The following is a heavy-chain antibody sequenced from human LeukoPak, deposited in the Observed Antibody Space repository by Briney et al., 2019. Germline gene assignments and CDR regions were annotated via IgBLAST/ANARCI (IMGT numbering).Heavy chain of an antibody. CDR3: AKVRDYGSGVRYYFDY. CDR1: GFTFSSYA. CDR2: ISYDGNNN. Sequence: GGSLRLSCAASGFTFSSYAIHWVRQAPGKGLEWVAVISYDGNNNYYADSVKGRFTISRDNSKNTLSLQMNSLRAEDTAVYYCAKVRDYGSGVRYYFDYWGQGTLVTVSS. D-gene: IGHD4-17*01. V-gene: IGHV3-30*04. J-gene: IGHJ4*02.